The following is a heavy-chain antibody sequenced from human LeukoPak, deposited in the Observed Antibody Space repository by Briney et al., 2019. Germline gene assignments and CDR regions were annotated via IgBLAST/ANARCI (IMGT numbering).Heavy chain of an antibody. Sequence: GGSLRLSCAASGFTFSSYGMHWVRQAPGKGLEWVAFIRYDGSNKYYADSVKGRFTISRDNAKNSLYLQMNSLRAEDTAVYYCARNYYDSNTPGYWGQGTLVTVSS. CDR3: ARNYYDSNTPGY. D-gene: IGHD3-22*01. J-gene: IGHJ4*02. CDR2: IRYDGSNK. CDR1: GFTFSSYG. V-gene: IGHV3-30*02.